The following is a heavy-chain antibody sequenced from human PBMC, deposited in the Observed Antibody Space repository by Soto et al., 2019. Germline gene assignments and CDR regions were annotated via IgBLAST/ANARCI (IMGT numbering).Heavy chain of an antibody. D-gene: IGHD3-3*01. CDR2: TIPMFGTT. Sequence: ASVKVSCKASGGTFSNYGISWVRQAPGQGLEWMGGTIPMFGTTNYAQKFQGRVTITADKSTRTVYMELTSLKFEDTAVYFCARGAITVFGVVVGSMDVWGQGTTVTVSS. CDR1: GGTFSNYG. V-gene: IGHV1-69*06. CDR3: ARGAITVFGVVVGSMDV. J-gene: IGHJ6*02.